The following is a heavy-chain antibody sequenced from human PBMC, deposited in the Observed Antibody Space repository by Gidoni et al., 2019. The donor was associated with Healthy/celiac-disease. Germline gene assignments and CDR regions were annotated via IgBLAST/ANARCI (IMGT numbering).Heavy chain of an antibody. CDR3: ARARKQLKFYFDY. Sequence: QVQLQESGPGLVKPSQTLSLTCTVSGGSISSGGYYWSWIRQHPGKGLEWIGYIYYSGSTYYNPSLKSRVIISVDTSKNQFSLKLSSVTAADTAVYYCARARKQLKFYFDYWGQGTLVTVSS. CDR1: GGSISSGGYY. D-gene: IGHD6-13*01. V-gene: IGHV4-31*03. CDR2: IYYSGST. J-gene: IGHJ4*02.